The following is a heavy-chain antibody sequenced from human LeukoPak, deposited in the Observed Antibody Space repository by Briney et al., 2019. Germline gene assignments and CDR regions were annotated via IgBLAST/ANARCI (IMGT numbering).Heavy chain of an antibody. D-gene: IGHD1-26*01. V-gene: IGHV3-7*03. Sequence: PGGSLRLSCAASGFTFSNVWMNWVRQAPGKGLEWVANIKQDGSEKYYVDSVKGRFTISRDNAKNSLYLQMNSLRAEDTAVYYCARGLLLDYWGQGTLVTVSS. CDR3: ARGLLLDY. CDR1: GFTFSNVW. CDR2: IKQDGSEK. J-gene: IGHJ4*02.